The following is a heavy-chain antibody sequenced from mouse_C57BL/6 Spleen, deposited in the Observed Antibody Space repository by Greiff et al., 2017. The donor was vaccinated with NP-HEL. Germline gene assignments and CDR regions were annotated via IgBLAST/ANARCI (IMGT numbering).Heavy chain of an antibody. D-gene: IGHD2-1*01. CDR3: ARRGGGNYVGYYFDY. CDR2: ISSGSSTI. CDR1: GFTFSDYG. J-gene: IGHJ2*01. V-gene: IGHV5-17*01. Sequence: EVKLMESGGGLVKPGGSLKLSCAASGFTFSDYGMHWVRQAPEKGLEWVAYISSGSSTIYYADTVKGRFTISRDNAKNTLFLQMTSLRSEDTAMYYWARRGGGNYVGYYFDYWGQGTTLTVSS.